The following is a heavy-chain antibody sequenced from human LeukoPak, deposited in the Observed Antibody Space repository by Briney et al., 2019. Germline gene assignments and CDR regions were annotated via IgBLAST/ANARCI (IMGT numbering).Heavy chain of an antibody. D-gene: IGHD5-12*01. J-gene: IGHJ4*02. CDR1: GFTFDDYG. V-gene: IGHV3-20*04. Sequence: WGSLRLSCAASGFTFDDYGMGWVRQAPGKGLECVATITWNGGRTYYADSVKSRFSITRDSAKNSLYLQMNSLRAEDTALYYCARDFERGYDFRFFFDNWGQGALVTVSS. CDR3: ARDFERGYDFRFFFDN. CDR2: ITWNGGRT.